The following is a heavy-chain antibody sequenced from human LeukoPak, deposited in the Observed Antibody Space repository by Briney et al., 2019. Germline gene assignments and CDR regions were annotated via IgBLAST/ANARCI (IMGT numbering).Heavy chain of an antibody. Sequence: GGSLRLSCAASGFTFSSYEMNWVRQAPGKGLEWSSYISNSGSTIYYADSVKGRFTVSRDNAKNSLYLLMNSLRAEDTAVYYCARGSCLDYGSGWFDPWGQGTLVTVSS. CDR3: ARGSCLDYGSGWFDP. D-gene: IGHD3-10*01. J-gene: IGHJ5*02. V-gene: IGHV3-48*03. CDR2: ISNSGSTI. CDR1: GFTFSSYE.